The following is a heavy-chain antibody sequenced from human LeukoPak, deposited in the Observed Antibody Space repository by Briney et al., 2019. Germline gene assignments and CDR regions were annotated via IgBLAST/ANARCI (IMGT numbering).Heavy chain of an antibody. J-gene: IGHJ3*02. CDR1: GGSISSSSYY. CDR3: ARPVAGYLDALDI. Sequence: PSETLSLTCTVSGGSISSSSYYWGWIRQPPGKGLEWIASIFHSGSTYYNPSLKSRVTISVDTSKSQFFLKLSSVTAADTAVYYCARPVAGYLDALDIWGQGTMVTVSS. CDR2: IFHSGST. V-gene: IGHV4-39*01. D-gene: IGHD6-19*01.